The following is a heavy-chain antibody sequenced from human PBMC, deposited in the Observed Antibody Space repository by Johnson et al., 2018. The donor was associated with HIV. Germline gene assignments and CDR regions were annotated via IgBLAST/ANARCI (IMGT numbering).Heavy chain of an antibody. CDR3: ASPTSGYSGVKAFDI. Sequence: QVQLVESGGGLVKPGGSLRLSCAASGFSVSDSYMSWVRQAPGKGLEWLSYISSSGTTIYYADSVKGRFTISRDNAKNSLYLQMNSLRAEDSAVYYCASPTSGYSGVKAFDIWGHGTMVTVSS. D-gene: IGHD3-22*01. V-gene: IGHV3-11*04. J-gene: IGHJ3*02. CDR1: GFSVSDSY. CDR2: ISSSGTTI.